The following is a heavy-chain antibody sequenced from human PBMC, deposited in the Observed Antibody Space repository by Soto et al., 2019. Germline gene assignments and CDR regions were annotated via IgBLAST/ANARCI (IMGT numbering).Heavy chain of an antibody. CDR2: ISGSGGST. J-gene: IGHJ3*02. V-gene: IGHV3-23*01. D-gene: IGHD3-10*01. CDR3: ANRLLRFGAGGAFDI. CDR1: GFTFSSYA. Sequence: GGSLRRSCAASGFTFSSYAMSWVRQAPRKGLEWVSAISGSGGSTYYADSVKGRFTISRDNSKNTLYLQMNSLRAEDTAVYYCANRLLRFGAGGAFDIWGQGTMVTVAS.